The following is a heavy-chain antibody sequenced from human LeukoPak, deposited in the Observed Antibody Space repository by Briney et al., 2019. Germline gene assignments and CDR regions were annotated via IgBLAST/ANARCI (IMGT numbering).Heavy chain of an antibody. CDR1: GGSISSGGYY. V-gene: IGHV4-39*07. J-gene: IGHJ4*02. Sequence: PSETLSLTCTVSGGSISSGGYYWGWIRQPPGKGLEWIGSIYYSGNTYYNPSLKSRVTISVDTSKNEFSLKLTSVTAADTAVYYCASRDYDYVWGSYRSWGQGTLVTVSS. D-gene: IGHD3-16*02. CDR3: ASRDYDYVWGSYRS. CDR2: IYYSGNT.